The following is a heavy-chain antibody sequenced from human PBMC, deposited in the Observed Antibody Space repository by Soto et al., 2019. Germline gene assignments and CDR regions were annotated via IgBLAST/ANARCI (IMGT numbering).Heavy chain of an antibody. CDR2: ISSDGSDK. J-gene: IGHJ4*02. CDR1: VFTFSNFG. V-gene: IGHV3-30*18. D-gene: IGHD2-15*01. CDR3: AKGSEVARQELDY. Sequence: PGGSLRLSCAASVFTFSNFGMHWVRQAPGKGLEWVAVISSDGSDKYYSDSVKGRFTISRDNSKNTLFLQMNSLRVEDTAVYYCAKGSEVARQELDYWGQGTLVTVSS.